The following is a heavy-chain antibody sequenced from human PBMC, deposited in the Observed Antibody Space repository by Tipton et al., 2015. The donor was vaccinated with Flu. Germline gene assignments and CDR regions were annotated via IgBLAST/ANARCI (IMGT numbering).Heavy chain of an antibody. J-gene: IGHJ4*02. D-gene: IGHD2-2*01. CDR1: GGSISSYY. Sequence: TLSLTCTVSGGSISSYYWSWIRQPPGKGLEWIGYIYYSGSTNYNPSLKSRGTISVDTSKNQFSLKLSSVTAADTAVYYCARGDCSSTRCLDYWGQGTLVTVSS. CDR3: ARGDCSSTRCLDY. CDR2: IYYSGST. V-gene: IGHV4-59*01.